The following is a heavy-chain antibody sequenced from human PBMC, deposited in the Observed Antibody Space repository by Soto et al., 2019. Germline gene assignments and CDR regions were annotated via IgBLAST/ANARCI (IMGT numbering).Heavy chain of an antibody. CDR1: GFTFSSYW. Sequence: VQLVESGGGLVQPGGSLRLSCAASGFTFSSYWIYWVRQAPGKGPVWVSRISSDGTRISYGDSVKGRFTISRDNAKNALYLQRNSLRAEDTAVYYCARAFRCVGGDACYSPFDYWGQGTLVTVSS. J-gene: IGHJ4*02. D-gene: IGHD2-15*01. V-gene: IGHV3-74*01. CDR2: ISSDGTRI. CDR3: ARAFRCVGGDACYSPFDY.